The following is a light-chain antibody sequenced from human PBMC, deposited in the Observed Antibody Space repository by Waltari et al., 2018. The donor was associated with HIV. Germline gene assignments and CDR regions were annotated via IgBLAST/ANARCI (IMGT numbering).Light chain of an antibody. CDR1: HDIGTY. J-gene: IGKJ5*01. Sequence: AIRLTQSPSSFSASTGDRVTINCRPTHDIGTYLAWFRKKPGEAPQLLIYGASSLENGVPPRFSGSGSGTNFSLTISCLQSDDFATYFCQQYYNFPLTFGQGTRLDIK. CDR2: GAS. CDR3: QQYYNFPLT. V-gene: IGKV1-8*01.